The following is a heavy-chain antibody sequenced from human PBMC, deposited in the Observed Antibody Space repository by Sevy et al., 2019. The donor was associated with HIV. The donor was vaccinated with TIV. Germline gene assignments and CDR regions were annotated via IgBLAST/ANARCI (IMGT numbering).Heavy chain of an antibody. CDR3: ARDLPPSATTVAHFDY. V-gene: IGHV3-48*03. Sequence: GGSLRLSCVASGFIFSSYEMNWVRQAPGKGLEWISYIDNSGTNKYYSDSVRGRFTISRNNAKNSLYLQMNSLRAEDTAVYYCARDLPPSATTVAHFDYWGQGTLVTVSS. D-gene: IGHD4-17*01. CDR1: GFIFSSYE. J-gene: IGHJ4*02. CDR2: IDNSGTNK.